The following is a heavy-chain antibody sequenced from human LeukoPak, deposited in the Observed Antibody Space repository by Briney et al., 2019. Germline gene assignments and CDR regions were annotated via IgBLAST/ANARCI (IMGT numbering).Heavy chain of an antibody. CDR3: AKGEMVRGVMGY. V-gene: IGHV3-23*01. Sequence: PGGSLRLSCVASGFTFSTSGMHWVRQAPGKGLEGVSDISGGGGNRNYADSVKGRFTISRDNSKNTLDLQMNSLRAEDTAVYYCAKGEMVRGVMGYWGQGTLVTVSS. J-gene: IGHJ4*02. CDR2: ISGGGGNR. D-gene: IGHD3-10*01. CDR1: GFTFSTSG.